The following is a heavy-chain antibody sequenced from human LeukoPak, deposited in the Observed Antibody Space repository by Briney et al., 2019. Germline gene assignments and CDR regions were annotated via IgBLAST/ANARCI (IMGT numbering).Heavy chain of an antibody. CDR2: ISGSGGST. CDR3: AKAQEEYYDILTGYFDY. V-gene: IGHV3-23*01. Sequence: PGGSLRLSCAASGFTFSSYAMSWVRQAPGKGLEWVSAISGSGGSTYYADSVKGRFTISRDNSKNTLYPQMNSLRAEDTAVYYCAKAQEEYYDILTGYFDYWGQGTLVTVSS. CDR1: GFTFSSYA. J-gene: IGHJ4*02. D-gene: IGHD3-9*01.